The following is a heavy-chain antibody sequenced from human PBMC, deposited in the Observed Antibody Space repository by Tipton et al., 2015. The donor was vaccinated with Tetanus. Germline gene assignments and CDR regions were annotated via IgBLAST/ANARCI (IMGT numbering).Heavy chain of an antibody. Sequence: TLSLTCTVSRGSINKNYWSWIRQSPGKGLERIAYIFYSGRTNYNPSLKSRVTISVDTARNQFSLKLTSVSAADTALYYCARGPAFCGDDCTSRGGVFDVWSPGTLISVSS. V-gene: IGHV4-59*01. CDR1: RGSINKNY. J-gene: IGHJ3*01. CDR2: IFYSGRT. CDR3: ARGPAFCGDDCTSRGGVFDV. D-gene: IGHD2-21*02.